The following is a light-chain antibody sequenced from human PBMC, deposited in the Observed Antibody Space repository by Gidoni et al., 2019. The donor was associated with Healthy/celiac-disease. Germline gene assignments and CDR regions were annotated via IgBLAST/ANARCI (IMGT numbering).Light chain of an antibody. CDR1: QGISNY. CDR2: AAS. CDR3: QKYNSAPPFT. J-gene: IGKJ3*01. V-gene: IGKV1-27*01. Sequence: DIQMTQSPSSLSASVGDRVTLTYRASQGISNYLAWYQQNPGKVPNRLIYAASTLQSGVPSRFSGSGSGTDFTLTISSLQPEDVATYYCQKYNSAPPFTCGPGTKVDIK.